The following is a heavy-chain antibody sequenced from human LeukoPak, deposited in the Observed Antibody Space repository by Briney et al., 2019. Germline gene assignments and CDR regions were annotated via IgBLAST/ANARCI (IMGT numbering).Heavy chain of an antibody. J-gene: IGHJ4*02. CDR1: GFSLTTSGMG. CDR2: IHWDGDK. CDR3: AHGRGYGDYDR. Sequence: SGPTLVKPTQTLTLTCTFSGFSLTTSGMGVGWIRQPPGKALEWLAFIHWDGDKRYSPSLNGRLSITKDTSKNQVVLTMTNMDPVDTATYYCAHGRGYGDYDRWGQGTLVTVSS. V-gene: IGHV2-5*02. D-gene: IGHD4-17*01.